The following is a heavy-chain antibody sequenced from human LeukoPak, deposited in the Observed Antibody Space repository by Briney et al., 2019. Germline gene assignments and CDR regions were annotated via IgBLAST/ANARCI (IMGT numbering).Heavy chain of an antibody. D-gene: IGHD4-17*01. J-gene: IGHJ5*02. V-gene: IGHV3-21*04. Sequence: GGSLRLSCAASGFTFSSYSMNWVRQAPGKGLEWVSSISSSSSSIYYADSVKGRFTISRDNAKNSLYLQMNSLKTEDTAVYYCLSALVTTTAAFDPWGQGTLVTVSS. CDR3: LSALVTTTAAFDP. CDR1: GFTFSSYS. CDR2: ISSSSSSI.